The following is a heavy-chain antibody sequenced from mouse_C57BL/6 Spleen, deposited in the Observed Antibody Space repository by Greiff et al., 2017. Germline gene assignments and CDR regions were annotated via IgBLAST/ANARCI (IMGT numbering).Heavy chain of an antibody. J-gene: IGHJ3*01. Sequence: EVHLVESGPELVKPGASVKIPCKASGYTFTDYNMDWVKQSHGKSLEWIGDINPNNGGTIYNQKFKGKATLTVDKSSSTAYMELRSLTSEDTAVYYCARYGNYEGFAYWGQGTLVTVSA. CDR3: ARYGNYEGFAY. CDR2: INPNNGGT. D-gene: IGHD2-1*01. V-gene: IGHV1-18*01. CDR1: GYTFTDYN.